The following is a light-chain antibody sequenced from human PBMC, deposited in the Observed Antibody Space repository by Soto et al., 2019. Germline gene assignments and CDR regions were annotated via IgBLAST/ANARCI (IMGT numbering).Light chain of an antibody. CDR1: QSISSN. Sequence: VMTQSPATLSVSPGETATLSCRASQSISSNLAWYQQKPGQAPRLLIYSASTRATGIPARFSGSGSGTEFTLTISSLQSEDFAIYYCQQYNNWPMYTFDQGTKLEIK. CDR2: SAS. J-gene: IGKJ2*01. CDR3: QQYNNWPMYT. V-gene: IGKV3-15*01.